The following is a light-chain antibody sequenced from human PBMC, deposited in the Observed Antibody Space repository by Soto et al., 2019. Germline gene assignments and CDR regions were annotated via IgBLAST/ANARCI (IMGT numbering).Light chain of an antibody. CDR2: EVS. J-gene: IGLJ2*01. V-gene: IGLV2-14*01. Sequence: QSVLTQPASVSGSPGQSITISCTGTSSDVDNYNYVSWYQQHPGKAPKLLIYEVSNRPSGVSNRFSGSKSANTASLTISGLQAEDEADYYCSSYTRSTTRVFGGGTNDRP. CDR3: SSYTRSTTRV. CDR1: SSDVDNYNY.